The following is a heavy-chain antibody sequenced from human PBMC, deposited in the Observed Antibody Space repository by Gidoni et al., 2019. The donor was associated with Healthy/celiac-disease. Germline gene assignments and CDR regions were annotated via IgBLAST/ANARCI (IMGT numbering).Heavy chain of an antibody. CDR1: GFTFSSYE. CDR3: ARDGGEYSGYDLGSFDY. CDR2: ISSSGSTI. Sequence: EVQLVESGGGFVQPGGSLRLPCTASGFTFSSYEMNWVRQAPGKGLEWVAYISSSGSTIYYADSVKGRFTISRDNAKNALYLQMNSLRAEDTAVYYCARDGGEYSGYDLGSFDYWGQGTLVTVSS. D-gene: IGHD5-12*01. J-gene: IGHJ4*02. V-gene: IGHV3-48*03.